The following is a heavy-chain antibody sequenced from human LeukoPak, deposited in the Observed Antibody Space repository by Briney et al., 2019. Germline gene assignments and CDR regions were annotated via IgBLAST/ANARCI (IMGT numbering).Heavy chain of an antibody. CDR3: ARGYSSSWYPPGY. J-gene: IGHJ4*02. Sequence: GASVKVSCKASGYTFTPYYIHWVRQAPGQGLEWMGWINPKSGGTNYSQKFQGRVTMTRDTSISTAYMELSRLRSDDTAVYYCARGYSSSWYPPGYWGQGTLVTVSS. CDR2: INPKSGGT. CDR1: GYTFTPYY. V-gene: IGHV1-2*02. D-gene: IGHD6-13*01.